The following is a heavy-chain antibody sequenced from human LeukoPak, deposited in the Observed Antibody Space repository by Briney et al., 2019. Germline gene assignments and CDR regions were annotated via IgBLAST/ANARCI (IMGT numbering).Heavy chain of an antibody. Sequence: ASVKVSCKASGYTFTSYAMHWVRQAPGQRLEWMGWINAGNGNTKYSQKFQGRVTITRDTSASTAYMELSSLRSEDMAVYYCARESFGRYFDYWGQGTLVTVSS. J-gene: IGHJ4*02. CDR1: GYTFTSYA. V-gene: IGHV1-3*01. CDR3: ARESFGRYFDY. D-gene: IGHD3-10*01. CDR2: INAGNGNT.